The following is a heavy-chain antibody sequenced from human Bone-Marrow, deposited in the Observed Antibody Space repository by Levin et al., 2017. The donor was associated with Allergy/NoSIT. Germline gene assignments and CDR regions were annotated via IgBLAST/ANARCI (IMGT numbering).Heavy chain of an antibody. D-gene: IGHD1-26*01. J-gene: IGHJ6*02. CDR1: GFTFDDYA. CDR3: AKEIYDGRYYLGGSGMDV. V-gene: IGHV3-9*01. CDR2: ISWNSGSI. Sequence: GGSLRLSCVASGFTFDDYAMHWVRQAPGKGLEWVSGISWNSGSIGYADSVKGRFTISRDNAENSLYLQMNSLRAEDTALYYCAKEIYDGRYYLGGSGMDVWGHGTTVTVSS.